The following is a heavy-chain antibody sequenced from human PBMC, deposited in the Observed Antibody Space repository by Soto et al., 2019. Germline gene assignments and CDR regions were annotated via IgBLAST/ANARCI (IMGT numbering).Heavy chain of an antibody. J-gene: IGHJ4*02. CDR3: ATRPIVVVVAAASYFYY. CDR2: IYYSGST. Sequence: QLQLQESGPGLVKPSETLSLTCTVSGGSISSSSYYWGWIRQPPGKGLEWIGSIYYSGSTYYNPSLKSGVTISVDTSKDQFSLKRSGVTAADTAVYYCATRPIVVVVAAASYFYYFGQGTLVTVSS. CDR1: GGSISSSSYY. D-gene: IGHD2-15*01. V-gene: IGHV4-39*01.